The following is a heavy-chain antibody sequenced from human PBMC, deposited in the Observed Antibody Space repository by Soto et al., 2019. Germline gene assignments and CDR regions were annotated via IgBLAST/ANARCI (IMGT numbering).Heavy chain of an antibody. CDR2: IKSKTDGGTT. J-gene: IGHJ3*02. D-gene: IGHD3-22*01. Sequence: EVQLVESGGGLVKPGGSLRLSCAASGFTFSNAWMNWVRQAPGKGLEWVGRIKSKTDGGTTDYAAPVKGRFTISRDDSKNTLYLQMNSLKTEDTAVYYCTTESGKTYYYESSGYYAAAFDIWGQGTMVTVSS. CDR3: TTESGKTYYYESSGYYAAAFDI. V-gene: IGHV3-15*07. CDR1: GFTFSNAW.